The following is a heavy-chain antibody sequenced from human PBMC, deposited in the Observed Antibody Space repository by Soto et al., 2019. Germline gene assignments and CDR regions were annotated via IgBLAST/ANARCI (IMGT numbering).Heavy chain of an antibody. CDR1: GFTFDDYA. J-gene: IGHJ6*02. Sequence: EVQLVESGGGLVQPGRSLRLSCAASGFTFDDYAMHWVRQAPGKGLEWVSGISWNSGSIGYADSVKGRFTISRDNAKNSLYLQMNSLRAEDTALYYCAKDIRGYGSGYGMDVWGQGTTVTVSS. V-gene: IGHV3-9*01. CDR3: AKDIRGYGSGYGMDV. CDR2: ISWNSGSI. D-gene: IGHD3-10*01.